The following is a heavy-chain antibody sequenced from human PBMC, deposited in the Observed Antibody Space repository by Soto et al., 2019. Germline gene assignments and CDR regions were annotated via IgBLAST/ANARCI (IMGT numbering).Heavy chain of an antibody. CDR2: IYPGDSDI. J-gene: IGHJ4*02. Sequence: PVESVTISCNSSGPRFPKRCFACVPQVPGKGLECMGNIYPGDSDIKYSPSLDGQVTISADKSSSTAFLEWRSLRASDSAPYYCARQAGSGPSDYWGRGTRVTGYS. CDR1: GPRFPKRC. V-gene: IGHV5-51*01. CDR3: ARQAGSGPSDY. D-gene: IGHD3-10*01.